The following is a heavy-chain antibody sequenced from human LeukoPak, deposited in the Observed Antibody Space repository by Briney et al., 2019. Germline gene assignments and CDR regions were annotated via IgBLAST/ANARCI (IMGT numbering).Heavy chain of an antibody. CDR3: ARGRIRVRGVIPQSGWFDP. D-gene: IGHD3-10*01. J-gene: IGHJ5*02. CDR1: GGSFSGYY. V-gene: IGHV4-34*01. Sequence: PSETLSLTCAVYGGSFSGYYWSWIRQPPGKGLEWIGEINRSGSTNYNPSLKSRVTISVDTSKNQFSLKLSSVTAADTAVYYCARGRIRVRGVIPQSGWFDPWGQGTLVTVSS. CDR2: INRSGST.